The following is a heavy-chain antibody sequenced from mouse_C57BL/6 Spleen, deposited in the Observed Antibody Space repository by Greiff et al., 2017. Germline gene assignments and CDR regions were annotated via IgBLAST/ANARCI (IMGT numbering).Heavy chain of an antibody. Sequence: QVQLKESGPELVKPGASVKISCKASGYAFSSYWMNWVKQRPGKGLEWIGRLYPGDGDTNYNGKFKGKATLTADKSSSTAYMQLSSLTSEDSAVYFCARLDLYGNYWYFDVWGTGTTVTVSS. CDR1: GYAFSSYW. CDR3: ARLDLYGNYWYFDV. V-gene: IGHV1-82*01. D-gene: IGHD1-1*01. J-gene: IGHJ1*03. CDR2: LYPGDGDT.